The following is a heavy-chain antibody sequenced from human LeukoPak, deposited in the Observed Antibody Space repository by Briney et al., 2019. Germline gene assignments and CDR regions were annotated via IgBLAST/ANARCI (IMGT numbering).Heavy chain of an antibody. J-gene: IGHJ3*02. CDR2: IGTAGDT. V-gene: IGHV3-13*01. CDR1: GFTFSSYD. CDR3: ARKGWYSAFDI. D-gene: IGHD6-19*01. Sequence: GGSLRLSCAASGFTFSSYDMHWVRQATGKGLEWVSAIGTAGDTYYPGSVKGRFTISRENAKNSLYLQMNSLRAGDTAVYYCARKGWYSAFDIWGQGTMVTVSS.